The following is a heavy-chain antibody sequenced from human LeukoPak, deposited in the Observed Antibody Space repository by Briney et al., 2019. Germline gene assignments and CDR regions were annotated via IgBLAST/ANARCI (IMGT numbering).Heavy chain of an antibody. V-gene: IGHV4-31*03. CDR2: IYYSGST. CDR1: GGSISSGDYN. D-gene: IGHD3-10*01. CDR3: AREGYYYTSGSLPHEAFDI. Sequence: SETLSLTCTVSGGSISSGDYNWSWIRQHPGRGLEWIGYIYYSGSTYYNPSLKSRVTISVDTSKNQLSLKLSSVTAADTAVYYCAREGYYYTSGSLPHEAFDIWGQGTMVIVSS. J-gene: IGHJ3*02.